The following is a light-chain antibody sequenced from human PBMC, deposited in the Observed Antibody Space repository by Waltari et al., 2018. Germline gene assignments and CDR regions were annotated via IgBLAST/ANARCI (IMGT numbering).Light chain of an antibody. J-gene: IGKJ1*01. V-gene: IGKV1-5*03. CDR2: GAS. Sequence: DIQMTQSPSTLSASVGDRVTITCRASQSVRTWLAWYQQNPGKAPKLLIYGASNLESGVPSRFSGSGSGTEFTLTISSLQPDDFATYYCQHYINYWTFGQGTKVEIK. CDR1: QSVRTW. CDR3: QHYINYWT.